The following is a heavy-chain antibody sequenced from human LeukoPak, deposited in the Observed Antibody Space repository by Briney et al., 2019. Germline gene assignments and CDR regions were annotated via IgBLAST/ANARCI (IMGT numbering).Heavy chain of an antibody. Sequence: SETLSLTCAVYGGSFSGYYWSWIRQPPGKGLEWIGEINHSGSTNYNPSLKSRVTISVDTSKNQFSLKLSSVTAADTAAYYCARGGIPDIVVVVAANAFDIWGQGTMVTVSS. D-gene: IGHD2-15*01. J-gene: IGHJ3*02. CDR2: INHSGST. V-gene: IGHV4-34*01. CDR1: GGSFSGYY. CDR3: ARGGIPDIVVVVAANAFDI.